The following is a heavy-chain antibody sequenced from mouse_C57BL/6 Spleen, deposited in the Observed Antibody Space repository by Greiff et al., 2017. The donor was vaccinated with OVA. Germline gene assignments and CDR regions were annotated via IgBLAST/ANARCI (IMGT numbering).Heavy chain of an antibody. Sequence: VQLKESGPGLVKPSQSLSLTCSVTGYSITSGYYWNWIRQFPGNKLEWMGYISYDGSNNYNPSLKNRISITRDTSKNQFFLKLNSVTTEDTATYYCARDPGYYAMDYWGQGTSVTVSS. CDR2: ISYDGSN. CDR1: GYSITSGYY. CDR3: ARDPGYYAMDY. J-gene: IGHJ4*01. V-gene: IGHV3-6*01.